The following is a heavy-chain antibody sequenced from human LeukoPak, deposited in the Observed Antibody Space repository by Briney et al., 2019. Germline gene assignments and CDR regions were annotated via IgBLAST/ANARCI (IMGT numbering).Heavy chain of an antibody. CDR2: MAGDGINI. V-gene: IGHV3-30*18. D-gene: IGHD6-13*01. Sequence: PGGSLRLSCVASGFTFSSYWMSWVRQAPGEGLEWVALMAGDGINIYYADSVKGRFTISRDNSKNTVYLQMNSLRPEDTAVYYCAKAAVYSNRWTPFDDWGQGTLVTVSS. J-gene: IGHJ4*02. CDR3: AKAAVYSNRWTPFDD. CDR1: GFTFSSYW.